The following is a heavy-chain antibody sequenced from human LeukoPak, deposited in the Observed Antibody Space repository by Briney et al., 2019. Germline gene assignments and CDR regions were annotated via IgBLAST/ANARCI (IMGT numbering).Heavy chain of an antibody. CDR3: ARARDEAVAGTFDP. CDR2: IYYSGST. J-gene: IGHJ5*02. CDR1: GGSISSGSYF. D-gene: IGHD6-19*01. V-gene: IGHV4-39*07. Sequence: SETLSLTCTASGGSISSGSYFWGWIRQPPGKGLEWIGSIYYSGSTYYNPSLKSRVTISVDTSKNQFSLKLSSVTAADTAVYYCARARDEAVAGTFDPWGQGTLVTVSS.